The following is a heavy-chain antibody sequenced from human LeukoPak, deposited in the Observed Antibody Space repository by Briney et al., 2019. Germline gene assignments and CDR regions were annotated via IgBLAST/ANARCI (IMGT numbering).Heavy chain of an antibody. Sequence: SETLSLTCTVSGGSISSYYWSWIRQPPGKGLEWIGYIYYSGSTNYNPSLKSRVTISVDTSKNQFSLKLSSVTAADTAVYYCARVEYYDFWSGYYTGYYYYYMDVWGKGTTVTVSS. CDR2: IYYSGST. CDR1: GGSISSYY. V-gene: IGHV4-59*01. CDR3: ARVEYYDFWSGYYTGYYYYYMDV. J-gene: IGHJ6*03. D-gene: IGHD3-3*01.